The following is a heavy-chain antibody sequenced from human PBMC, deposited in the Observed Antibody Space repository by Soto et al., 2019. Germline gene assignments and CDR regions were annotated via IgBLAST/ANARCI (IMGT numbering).Heavy chain of an antibody. D-gene: IGHD2-2*01. V-gene: IGHV1-69*13. CDR3: SRDIVVVPAASSVIYYYYGMDV. CDR2: IIPIFGAA. J-gene: IGHJ6*02. Sequence: GASVKVSCKASGGTFSSYAISWVRQAPGQGLERIGGIIPIFGAANYAQKFQGRVTITADESTSTAYMELSSLRSEDTAVYYCSRDIVVVPAASSVIYYYYGMDVWGQGTTVTVSS. CDR1: GGTFSSYA.